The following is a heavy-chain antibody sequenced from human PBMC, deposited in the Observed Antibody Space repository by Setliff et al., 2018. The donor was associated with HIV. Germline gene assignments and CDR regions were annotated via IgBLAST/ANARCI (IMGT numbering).Heavy chain of an antibody. CDR1: GGSISSYF. CDR2: VYYTGST. V-gene: IGHV4-39*01. D-gene: IGHD3-9*01. CDR3: ARAPDWVAFDI. Sequence: SETLSLTCTVSGGSISSYFWGWIRQPPGKGLEWIGSVYYTGSTYYNPSLKSRVTISIDTSKNQFSLKLSSVTAADTAVYYCARAPDWVAFDIWGQGTMVTVSS. J-gene: IGHJ3*02.